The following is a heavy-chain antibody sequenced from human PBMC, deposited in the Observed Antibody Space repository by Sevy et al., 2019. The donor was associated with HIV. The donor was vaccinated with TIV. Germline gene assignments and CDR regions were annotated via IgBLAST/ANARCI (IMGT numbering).Heavy chain of an antibody. D-gene: IGHD3-22*01. Sequence: SGPTLVKPTQTLTLTCTFSGFSLSSSGEGVGWIRQPPGKALEWLAHIYWNENQRYSPSLKSRLTITKDTSKNQVVLTMTNMDPVDTATYYCAHRGGVQFYDSSGYYSRAEYFHPWGQGTLITVSS. CDR1: GFSLSSSGEG. CDR3: AHRGGVQFYDSSGYYSRAEYFHP. J-gene: IGHJ1*01. V-gene: IGHV2-5*01. CDR2: IYWNENQ.